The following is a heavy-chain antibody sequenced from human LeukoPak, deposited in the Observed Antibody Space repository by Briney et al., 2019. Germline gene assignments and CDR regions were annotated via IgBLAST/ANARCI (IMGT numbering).Heavy chain of an antibody. Sequence: PSETLSLTCTVSGYSISSGYYWGWIRQPPGKGLEWIGSIYHSGSTYYNPSLKSRVTISVDTSKNQFSLKLSSVTAADTAVYYCARDSTPFDYWGQGTLVTVSS. CDR2: IYHSGST. J-gene: IGHJ4*02. CDR3: ARDSTPFDY. V-gene: IGHV4-38-2*02. CDR1: GYSISSGYY.